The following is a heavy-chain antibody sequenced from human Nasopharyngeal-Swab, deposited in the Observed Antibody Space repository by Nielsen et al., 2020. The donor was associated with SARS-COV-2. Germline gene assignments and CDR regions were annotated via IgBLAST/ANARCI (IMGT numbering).Heavy chain of an antibody. CDR3: AKGLRSSSWYEDY. J-gene: IGHJ4*02. Sequence: VRQMPGKGLEWVPSIGNSGANTYYADSVKGRFTTSRDNSKNTLYLQMNSLRAEDTAVYYCAKGLRSSSWYEDYWGQGTQVTVSS. CDR2: IGNSGANT. V-gene: IGHV3-23*01. D-gene: IGHD6-13*01.